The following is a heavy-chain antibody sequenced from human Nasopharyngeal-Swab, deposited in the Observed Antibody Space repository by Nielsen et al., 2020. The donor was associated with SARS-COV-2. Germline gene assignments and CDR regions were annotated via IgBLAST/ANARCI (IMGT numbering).Heavy chain of an antibody. J-gene: IGHJ4*02. CDR2: IYPGDSDT. Sequence: VRQMPGKGLEWMGIIYPGDSDTRYSLSFQGQVTISADKSISTAYLQWSSLKASDTAMYYCARPVVPAATFPYYWGQGTLVTVSS. D-gene: IGHD2-2*01. CDR3: ARPVVPAATFPYY. V-gene: IGHV5-51*01.